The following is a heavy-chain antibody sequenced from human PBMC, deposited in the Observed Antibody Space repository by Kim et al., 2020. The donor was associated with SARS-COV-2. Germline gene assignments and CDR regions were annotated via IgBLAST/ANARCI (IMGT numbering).Heavy chain of an antibody. CDR3: ARAPRGDDILTGYYFY. CDR1: GFTVSSNY. CDR2: IYSGGST. Sequence: GGSLRLSCAASGFTVSSNYMSWVRQAPGKGLEWVSVIYSGGSTYYADSVKGRFTISRDNSKNTLYLQMNSLRAEDTAVYYCARAPRGDDILTGYYFYWGQGTLVTVSS. V-gene: IGHV3-66*01. D-gene: IGHD3-9*01. J-gene: IGHJ4*02.